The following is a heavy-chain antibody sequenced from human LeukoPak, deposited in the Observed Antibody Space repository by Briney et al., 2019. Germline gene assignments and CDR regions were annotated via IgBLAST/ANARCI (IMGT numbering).Heavy chain of an antibody. CDR1: GGSIRSYY. CDR2: IYYSGST. J-gene: IGHJ4*02. V-gene: IGHV4-59*01. D-gene: IGHD3-22*01. CDR3: ARGAIDSSGYNYYFDY. Sequence: SETLSLTCTVSGGSIRSYYWSWIRQPPGKGLEWIGYIYYSGSTNYNPSLKSRVTISVDTSKNQFSLKLSSVTAADTAVYYCARGAIDSSGYNYYFDYWGQGTLVTVSS.